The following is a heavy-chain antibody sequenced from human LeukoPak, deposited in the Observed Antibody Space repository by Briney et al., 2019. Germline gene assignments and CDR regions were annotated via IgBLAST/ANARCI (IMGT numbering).Heavy chain of an antibody. CDR3: ARVANYYDSSGYWDS. V-gene: IGHV3-53*01. D-gene: IGHD3-22*01. CDR1: GFTVSRNY. CDR2: IYSGGST. J-gene: IGHJ4*02. Sequence: GGSLTLSCVASGFTVSRNYMSWARQPPGKGLEWVSVIYSGGSTYYADSVKGRFTISRDNSKNTVYLQMNRLRAEDTAVYYCARVANYYDSSGYWDSWGQGTLVTVSS.